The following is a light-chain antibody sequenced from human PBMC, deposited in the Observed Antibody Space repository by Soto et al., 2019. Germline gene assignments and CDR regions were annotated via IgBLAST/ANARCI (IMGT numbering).Light chain of an antibody. CDR1: QGISSY. CDR2: AAS. CDR3: QQYYSYPGT. Sequence: AIRMTQSPSSFSASTGDRVTITCRASQGISSYLAWYQQKPGKAPKLLIYAASTLQSVVPSRLSGSGSGTDFTLTISCLQSEDVATYYCQQYYSYPGTFGQGTKLEIK. V-gene: IGKV1-8*01. J-gene: IGKJ2*01.